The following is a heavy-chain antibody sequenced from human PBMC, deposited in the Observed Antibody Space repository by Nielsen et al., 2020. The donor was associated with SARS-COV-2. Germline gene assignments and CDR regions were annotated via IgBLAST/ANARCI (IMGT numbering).Heavy chain of an antibody. J-gene: IGHJ4*02. CDR3: VTVPAVAGRAKFDY. CDR2: MHAGNGNT. CDR1: GYTSTNYH. D-gene: IGHD6-19*01. Sequence: ASVKVSCKASGYTSTNYHIHWVRQAPGQRLEWMGWMHAGNGNTKYSQRFQGRLTLTADTSTSTAYMELSSLTSEDTALYCCVTVPAVAGRAKFDYWGQGTLVTVSS. V-gene: IGHV1-3*01.